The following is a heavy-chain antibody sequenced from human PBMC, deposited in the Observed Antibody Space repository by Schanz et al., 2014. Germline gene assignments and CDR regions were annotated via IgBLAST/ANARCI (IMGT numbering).Heavy chain of an antibody. CDR3: AGTYCSSTSCYTGYYYMDV. CDR1: GYTFVSYS. Sequence: QVQLVQSGAEVKKPGASVKVSCKASGYTFVSYSMHWVRQAPGQGLEWMGIINPSGGGTSYALRFQYRVTVTRDTSTSTAYMELTSLRSEDTAVYYCAGTYCSSTSCYTGYYYMDVWGQGTTVTVAS. D-gene: IGHD2-2*02. V-gene: IGHV1-46*01. J-gene: IGHJ6*03. CDR2: INPSGGGT.